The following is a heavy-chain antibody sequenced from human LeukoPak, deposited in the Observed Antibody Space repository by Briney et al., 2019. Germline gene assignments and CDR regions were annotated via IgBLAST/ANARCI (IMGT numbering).Heavy chain of an antibody. J-gene: IGHJ4*02. CDR1: GFTFDDYG. Sequence: PGGSLRLSCAASGFTFDDYGMSWVRQAPGKGLEWVSGINWNGGSTGYADSVKGRFTISRDNAKNSLYLQMNSLRAEDTALYHCARAPQWLARIVGATAFDYWGQGTLVTVSS. V-gene: IGHV3-20*01. D-gene: IGHD1-26*01. CDR3: ARAPQWLARIVGATAFDY. CDR2: INWNGGST.